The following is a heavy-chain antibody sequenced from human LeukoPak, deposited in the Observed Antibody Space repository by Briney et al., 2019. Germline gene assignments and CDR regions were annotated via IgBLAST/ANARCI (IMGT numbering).Heavy chain of an antibody. J-gene: IGHJ5*02. CDR3: ARPRYSNYLYNWFDP. Sequence: EASVKVSCKASGGTFSSYAISWVRQAPGQGLEWMGWISAYNGNTNYAQKLQGRVTMTTDTSTSTAYMELRSLRSDDTAVYYCARPRYSNYLYNWFDPWGQGTLVTVSP. V-gene: IGHV1-18*01. CDR2: ISAYNGNT. D-gene: IGHD4-11*01. CDR1: GGTFSSYA.